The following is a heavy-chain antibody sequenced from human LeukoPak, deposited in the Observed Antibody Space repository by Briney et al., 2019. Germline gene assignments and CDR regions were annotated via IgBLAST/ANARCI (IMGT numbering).Heavy chain of an antibody. Sequence: PSETLSLTCAVYGGSFSGYYWSWLRQPPGKGLEWIGEINHSGSTNYNPSLESRVTISVDTSKNQFSLKLNSVTAADTAVYYCARGGGGSSTVTTYWFDPWGQGALVTVSS. D-gene: IGHD4-17*01. CDR2: INHSGST. J-gene: IGHJ5*02. CDR3: ARGGGGSSTVTTYWFDP. CDR1: GGSFSGYY. V-gene: IGHV4-34*01.